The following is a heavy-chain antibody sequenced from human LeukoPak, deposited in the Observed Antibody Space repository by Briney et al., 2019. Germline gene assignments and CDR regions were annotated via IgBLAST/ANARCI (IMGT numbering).Heavy chain of an antibody. J-gene: IGHJ5*02. CDR1: GGSFSGYY. D-gene: IGHD5-12*01. CDR3: ARERGGYNYWFDP. CDR2: IYYSGST. Sequence: PSETLSLTCAVYGGSFSGYYWSWIRQPPGKGLEWIGYIYYSGSTNYNPSLKSRVTISVDTSKNQFSLKLSSVTAADTAVYYCARERGGYNYWFDPWGQGTLVTVSS. V-gene: IGHV4-59*01.